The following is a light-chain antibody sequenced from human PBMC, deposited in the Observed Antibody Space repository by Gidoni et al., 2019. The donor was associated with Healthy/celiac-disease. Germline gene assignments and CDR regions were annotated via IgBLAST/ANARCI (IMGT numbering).Light chain of an antibody. CDR3: QQYDNLPT. Sequence: DIQMTQSPSSLSASVGDRITITCQASQDISNYLNWYQQKPGKAPKLLIYDASNLETGVPSRFSGSGSGTDFTLTISSLQPEDIATYYCQQYDNLPTFXPXTKVDIK. CDR2: DAS. J-gene: IGKJ3*01. CDR1: QDISNY. V-gene: IGKV1-33*01.